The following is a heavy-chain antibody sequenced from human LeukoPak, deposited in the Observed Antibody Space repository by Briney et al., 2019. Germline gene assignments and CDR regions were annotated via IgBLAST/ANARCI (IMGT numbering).Heavy chain of an antibody. CDR3: ARTTEGGYTYGYFYYYYMDV. J-gene: IGHJ6*03. V-gene: IGHV4-59*01. Sequence: SETLSLTCTVSGGSISPYYWSWIRQSPGKGLEWIGYIYYSGSTNYNPSLKSRVTISVDTSKNQFSLKLTSVTAADTAVYYCARTTEGGYTYGYFYYYYMDVWGKGTTVTISS. D-gene: IGHD5-18*01. CDR2: IYYSGST. CDR1: GGSISPYY.